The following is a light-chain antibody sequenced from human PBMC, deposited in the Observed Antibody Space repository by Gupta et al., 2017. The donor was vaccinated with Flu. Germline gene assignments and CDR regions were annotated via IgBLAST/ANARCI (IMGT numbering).Light chain of an antibody. J-gene: IGLJ2*01. Sequence: TASTTCTYDALASNDDYWYQQKPGQAPGLLIYEDSERPSGVPERFSGSSSGTTATLTISGVQAEDEADYYCQSADSSRTGHVVFGGGTKLTVL. CDR2: EDS. CDR3: QSADSSRTGHVV. V-gene: IGLV3-25*01. CDR1: ALASND.